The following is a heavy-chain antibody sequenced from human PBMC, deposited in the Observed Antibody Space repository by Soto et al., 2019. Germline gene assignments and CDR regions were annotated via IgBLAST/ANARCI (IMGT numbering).Heavy chain of an antibody. Sequence: PGGSLRLSCAASGFTFSSYGMHWVRQAPGKGLEWVAVISYDGSNKYYADSVKGRFTISRDNSKNTLYLQMNSLRAEDTAVYYCAKDHYYGSGGPFYGMDVWGQGTTVTVSS. CDR1: GFTFSSYG. V-gene: IGHV3-30*18. D-gene: IGHD3-10*01. CDR2: ISYDGSNK. CDR3: AKDHYYGSGGPFYGMDV. J-gene: IGHJ6*02.